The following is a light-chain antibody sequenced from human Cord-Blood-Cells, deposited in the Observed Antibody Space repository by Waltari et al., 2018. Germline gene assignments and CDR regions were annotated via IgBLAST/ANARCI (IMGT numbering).Light chain of an antibody. CDR1: HSVSSSY. CDR2: GAS. CDR3: QQYGSSPRT. V-gene: IGKV3-20*01. Sequence: EIVLTQSPGTLSLSPGERATLSCRASHSVSSSYLAWYQQKPGQAPRLLIYGASSRATCIPDRFSGSGSGTDFTLTISRLEPEDFAVYYCQQYGSSPRTFGQGTKVEIK. J-gene: IGKJ1*01.